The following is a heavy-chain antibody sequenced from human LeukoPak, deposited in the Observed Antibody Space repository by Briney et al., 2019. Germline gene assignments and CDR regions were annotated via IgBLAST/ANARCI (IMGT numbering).Heavy chain of an antibody. J-gene: IGHJ4*02. CDR3: ARDYSKSRILDY. CDR2: INPNSGGT. D-gene: IGHD4-11*01. Sequence: ASVKVSCKASGYTFTGYYMHWVRQAPGQGLEWMGWINPNSGGTNYAQKFQGRVTMTRDTSISTAHMELSRLRSDDTAVYYCARDYSKSRILDYWGQGTLVTVSS. CDR1: GYTFTGYY. V-gene: IGHV1-2*02.